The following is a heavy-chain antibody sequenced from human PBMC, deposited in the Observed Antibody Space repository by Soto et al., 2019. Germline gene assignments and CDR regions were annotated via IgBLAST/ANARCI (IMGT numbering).Heavy chain of an antibody. CDR3: AGDLRDKSTAGISASWTFDR. J-gene: IGHJ2*01. Sequence: QVQLVESGGGLVKPGGSLRLSCAASGFTFSDYYMNWIRQAPGKGPEWVSYISSSSSYTKYADSVKGRFIVSRDNAKNSLLMRMNSLRADDPSVYYCAGDLRDKSTAGISASWTFDRWGSGTLVTSPS. CDR2: ISSSSSYT. V-gene: IGHV3-11*06. CDR1: GFTFSDYY. D-gene: IGHD6-13*01.